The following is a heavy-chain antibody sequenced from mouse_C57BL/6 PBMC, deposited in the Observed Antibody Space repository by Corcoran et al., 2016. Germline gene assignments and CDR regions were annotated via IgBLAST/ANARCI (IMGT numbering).Heavy chain of an antibody. Sequence: EVQLQQSGPVLVKPGASVKMSCKASGYTFTDYYMNWVKQSHGKSLEWIGVIKPYNGGTSYNQKFKGKATLTVDKSSSTAYMELNSLTSEDSAVYYCARHYYDYDGWYFDVWGTGTTVTVSS. D-gene: IGHD2-4*01. V-gene: IGHV1-19*01. J-gene: IGHJ1*03. CDR3: ARHYYDYDGWYFDV. CDR1: GYTFTDYY. CDR2: IKPYNGGT.